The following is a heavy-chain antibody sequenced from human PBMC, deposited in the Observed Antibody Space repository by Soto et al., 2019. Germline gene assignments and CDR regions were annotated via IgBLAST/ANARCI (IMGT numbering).Heavy chain of an antibody. CDR2: IYYSGST. CDR1: GGSISSGGYY. Sequence: QVQLQESGPGLVKPSQTLSLTCTVSGGSISSGGYYWSWIRQHPGKGLEWIGYIYYSGSTYYNPSLESRVTIAVDTSKNQFSLKLSSVTAADTAVYYCARDRGTTVPRYGMDVWGQGTTVTVSS. D-gene: IGHD4-4*01. CDR3: ARDRGTTVPRYGMDV. J-gene: IGHJ6*02. V-gene: IGHV4-31*03.